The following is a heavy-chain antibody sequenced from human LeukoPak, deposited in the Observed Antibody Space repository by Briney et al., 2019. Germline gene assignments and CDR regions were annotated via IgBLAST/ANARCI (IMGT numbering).Heavy chain of an antibody. CDR3: ARGEGGIAAAGTDF. CDR1: GSIVSYNY. CDR2: IYSGGST. V-gene: IGHV3-53*01. D-gene: IGHD6-13*01. Sequence: GGSLRLSCAASGSIVSYNYMSWVRQAPGKGPEWVSVIYSGGSTYYADSVKGRFTISRDNSKNTLYLQMNDLRAEDTAVYYCARGEGGIAAAGTDFWGQGTLVTVSS. J-gene: IGHJ4*02.